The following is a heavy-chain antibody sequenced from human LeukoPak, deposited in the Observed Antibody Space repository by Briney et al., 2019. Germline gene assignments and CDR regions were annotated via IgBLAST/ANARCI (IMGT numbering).Heavy chain of an antibody. D-gene: IGHD2/OR15-2a*01. CDR1: GFTFTSSA. Sequence: GASVKVSCKASGFTFTSSAMQWVRQARGQRLEWIGWIVVGSGNTNYAQKFQERVTITRDMSTSTAYMELSSLRSEDTAVYYCARSRIAPNFDYWGQGTLVTVSS. CDR3: ARSRIAPNFDY. J-gene: IGHJ4*02. CDR2: IVVGSGNT. V-gene: IGHV1-58*02.